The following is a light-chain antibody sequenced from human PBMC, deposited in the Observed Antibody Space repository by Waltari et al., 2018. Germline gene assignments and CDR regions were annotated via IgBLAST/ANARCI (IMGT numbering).Light chain of an antibody. Sequence: QSVLTQPPSVSGAPGQGVTISCTGSRSNLGEGYDVHWYQQVPGTAPKVLIYANGNRPSGVPDRFSGSKSGTSASLAITGLQAEDEADYYCQCYDSRLSGVVFGGGTKLTVL. V-gene: IGLV1-40*01. J-gene: IGLJ2*01. CDR3: QCYDSRLSGVV. CDR1: RSNLGEGYD. CDR2: ANG.